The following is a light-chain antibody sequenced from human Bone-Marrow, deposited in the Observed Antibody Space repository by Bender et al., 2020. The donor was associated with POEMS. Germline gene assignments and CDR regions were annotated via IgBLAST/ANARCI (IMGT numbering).Light chain of an antibody. J-gene: IGLJ1*01. CDR1: SSYISAYDS. CDR3: FSYAASSTYV. V-gene: IGLV2-8*01. CDR2: EVT. Sequence: QSALTQPPSASGSPGQSVTISCTGLSSYISAYDSVSWYHQHPGKAPRLMIYEVTKRPSGVPDRFSASRSGNTASLTVSGLQAADEGDYYCFSYAASSTYVFGSGTKVTVL.